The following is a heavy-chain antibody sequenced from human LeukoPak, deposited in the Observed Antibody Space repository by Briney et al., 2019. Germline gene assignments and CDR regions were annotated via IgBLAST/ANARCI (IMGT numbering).Heavy chain of an antibody. CDR3: ARAGVAAAGYYYYYMDV. V-gene: IGHV3-53*01. CDR2: IYSGGST. CDR1: GITFSSYS. Sequence: GGSLRLSCVASGITFSSYSMNWVRQAPGKGLEWVSVIYSGGSTYYADSVKGRFTISRDNSKNTLYLQMNSLRAEDTAVYYCARAGVAAAGYYYYYMDVWGKGTTVTISS. J-gene: IGHJ6*03. D-gene: IGHD6-13*01.